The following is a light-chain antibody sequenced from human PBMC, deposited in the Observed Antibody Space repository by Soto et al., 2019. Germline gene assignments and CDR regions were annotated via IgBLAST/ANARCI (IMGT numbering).Light chain of an antibody. Sequence: SVLTQSPSTLSLSPGERATLSCRASQSVSSNLAWYQQKPGQAPRLLIYGASTRATGIPARFSGSGSGTEFTLTISRLEPEDFAVYYCQQYGSSPLTFGGGTKVDI. J-gene: IGKJ4*01. CDR1: QSVSSN. CDR3: QQYGSSPLT. CDR2: GAS. V-gene: IGKV3-20*01.